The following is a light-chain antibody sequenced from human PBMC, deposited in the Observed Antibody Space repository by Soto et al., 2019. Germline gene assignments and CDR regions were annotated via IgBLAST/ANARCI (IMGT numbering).Light chain of an antibody. CDR1: QSISYW. J-gene: IGKJ2*01. Sequence: DIQMTQSPSTLSASVGDRVTITCRASQSISYWLAWYQQKPGKAPKLLIYDASSLESGVPSRFRGSGSGTEFTLTISSLQPDDSATYYCQRYDYFTTFGQGTKLEIK. V-gene: IGKV1-5*01. CDR2: DAS. CDR3: QRYDYFTT.